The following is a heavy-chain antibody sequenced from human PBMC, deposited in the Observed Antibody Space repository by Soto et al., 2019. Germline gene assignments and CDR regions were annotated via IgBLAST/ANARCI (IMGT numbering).Heavy chain of an antibody. V-gene: IGHV1-18*01. CDR3: ARRRYDWNDYYYYYMDV. CDR2: ISAYNGNT. CDR1: GYTFTSYG. D-gene: IGHD1-20*01. Sequence: ASVKVSCKASGYTFTSYGISWVRQAPGQGLEWMGWISAYNGNTNYAQKLQGRVTMTTDTSTSTAYMELRSLRSDDTAVYYCARRRYDWNDYYYYYMDVWGKGTTVTVSS. J-gene: IGHJ6*03.